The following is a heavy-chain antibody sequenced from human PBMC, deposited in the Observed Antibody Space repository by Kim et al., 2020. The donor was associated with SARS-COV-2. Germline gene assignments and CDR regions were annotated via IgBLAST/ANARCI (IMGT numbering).Heavy chain of an antibody. V-gene: IGHV1-46*01. CDR2: INPTGDFT. CDR1: GYTFSSHY. J-gene: IGHJ4*02. Sequence: ASVKVSCKASGYTFSSHYMHWLRQAPGQGLEWMAIINPTGDFTNYAQKFQGRLTVTRDTSTSTLHMELTSLISEDTAIYFCTRERPKTLDCWGQGTPVTVSS. CDR3: TRERPKTLDC.